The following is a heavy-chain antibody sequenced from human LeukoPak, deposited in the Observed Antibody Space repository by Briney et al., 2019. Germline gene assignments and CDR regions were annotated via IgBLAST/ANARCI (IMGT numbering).Heavy chain of an antibody. J-gene: IGHJ6*03. Sequence: ASVKVSCKPSGYTFTYYYIHWVRQAPGQGLEWMGIINPSGGSTSYAQKFQGGITMTRDMSTSTVYMELSSLRSEDTAVYYCARGSAFSYYYYMDVWGKGTTVTVSS. CDR2: INPSGGST. V-gene: IGHV1-46*01. CDR1: GYTFTYYY. CDR3: ARGSAFSYYYYMDV. D-gene: IGHD3-3*01.